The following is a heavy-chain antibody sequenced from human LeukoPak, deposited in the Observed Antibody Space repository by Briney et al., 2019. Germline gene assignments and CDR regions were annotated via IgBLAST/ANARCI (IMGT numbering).Heavy chain of an antibody. CDR3: ARQLRYFDWLFDAFDI. Sequence: GESLKISCKGSGYSFTSYWIGWVRQMPGKGLEWMGIIYPGDSDTRYSPSFQGQVTISSEKSISTAYLQWRSLKASDAAMYYCARQLRYFDWLFDAFDIWGQGTMVTVSS. CDR2: IYPGDSDT. CDR1: GYSFTSYW. V-gene: IGHV5-51*01. D-gene: IGHD3-9*01. J-gene: IGHJ3*02.